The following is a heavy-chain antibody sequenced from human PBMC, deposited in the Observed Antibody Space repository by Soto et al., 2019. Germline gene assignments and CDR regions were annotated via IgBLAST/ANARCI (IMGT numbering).Heavy chain of an antibody. CDR3: ARGGHVVVMTAALDY. Sequence: QVQLMQSGAEVKKPGASVKDSCKASGDTFTDYYIHWVRQAPGQGLEWMGTVNPSGGHTTYAQHFLGRVTKTRDTSTSALNMELTSLTSDDTAIYYCARGGHVVVMTAALDYWGQGTLVTVSS. J-gene: IGHJ4*02. D-gene: IGHD2-21*02. V-gene: IGHV1-46*01. CDR1: GDTFTDYY. CDR2: VNPSGGHT.